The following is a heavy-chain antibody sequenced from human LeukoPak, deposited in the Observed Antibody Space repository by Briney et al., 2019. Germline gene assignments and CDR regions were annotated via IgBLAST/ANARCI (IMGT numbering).Heavy chain of an antibody. CDR2: IKQDGSEK. Sequence: PGGSLRLSCTASEFTFSSYWMSWVRQAPGKGLEWVANIKQDGSEKDYVDSVKGRFTISRDNAKNSLYLQMNNLRAEDTAVYYCARYCGGDRYGMDVWGQGTTVTVSS. CDR3: ARYCGGDRYGMDV. CDR1: EFTFSSYW. V-gene: IGHV3-7*01. J-gene: IGHJ6*02. D-gene: IGHD2-21*02.